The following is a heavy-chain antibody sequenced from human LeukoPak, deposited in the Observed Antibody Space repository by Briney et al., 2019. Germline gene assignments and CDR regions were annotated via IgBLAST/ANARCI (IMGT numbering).Heavy chain of an antibody. CDR2: ISAYNGNT. D-gene: IGHD2-2*01. V-gene: IGHV1-18*04. Sequence: ASVKVSCKASGYTFTSYYMHWVRQAPGQGLEWMGWISAYNGNTNYAQKLQGRVTMTTDTSTSTAYMELRSLRSDDTAVYYCARDRYRYCSSTSCSNNWFDPWGQGTLVTVSS. CDR1: GYTFTSYY. J-gene: IGHJ5*02. CDR3: ARDRYRYCSSTSCSNNWFDP.